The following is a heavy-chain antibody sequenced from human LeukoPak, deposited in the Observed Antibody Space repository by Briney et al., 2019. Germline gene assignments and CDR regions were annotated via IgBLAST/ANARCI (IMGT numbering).Heavy chain of an antibody. CDR2: ISAYNGNT. D-gene: IGHD2-8*01. V-gene: IGHV1-18*01. CDR3: ARVDQDIVLMAYATSTINWFDP. J-gene: IGHJ5*02. Sequence: ASVTVSCKASGYTFTSYGISWVRQAPGQGLEWMGWISAYNGNTNYAQKLQGRVTMTTDTSTSTAYMELRSLRSDDTAVYYCARVDQDIVLMAYATSTINWFDPWGQGTLVTVSS. CDR1: GYTFTSYG.